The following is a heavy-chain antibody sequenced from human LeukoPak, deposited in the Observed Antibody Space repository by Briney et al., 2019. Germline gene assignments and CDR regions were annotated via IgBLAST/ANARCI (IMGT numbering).Heavy chain of an antibody. Sequence: SETLSLTCTVSGGSISSYYWSWIRQPPGKGLEWIGYIYYSRSTNYNPSLKSRVTISVDTSKNQFSLKLSSVTAADTAVYYCARDSPYYYGSGSATYYMDVWGKGTTVTISS. J-gene: IGHJ6*03. V-gene: IGHV4-59*01. CDR3: ARDSPYYYGSGSATYYMDV. D-gene: IGHD3-10*01. CDR1: GGSISSYY. CDR2: IYYSRST.